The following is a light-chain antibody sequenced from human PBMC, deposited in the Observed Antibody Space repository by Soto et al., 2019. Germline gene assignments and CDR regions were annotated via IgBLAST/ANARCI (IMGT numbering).Light chain of an antibody. CDR3: SSYTRRNTLA. CDR2: EVT. V-gene: IGLV2-14*01. Sequence: QSALTQPAAVSGSPGQSITIYCTGTSSDVGGYNFVSWYQQYPVKAPKLIIYEVTDRPSGVSNRFSGSKSGSTASLTISGLQAEDEADYYCSSYTRRNTLAFGGGTKLTVL. CDR1: SSDVGGYNF. J-gene: IGLJ2*01.